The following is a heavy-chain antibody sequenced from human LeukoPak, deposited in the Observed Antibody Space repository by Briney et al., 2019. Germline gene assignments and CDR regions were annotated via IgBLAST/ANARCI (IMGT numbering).Heavy chain of an antibody. CDR2: TIPIFGTA. J-gene: IGHJ3*02. Sequence: GSSVKVSCKASGGTFSSYAISWVRQAPGQGLEWMGGTIPIFGTANYAQKFQGRVTITTDESTSTAYMELSSLRSEDTAVYYCARSSGNYGYMGDAFDIWGQGTMVTVSS. V-gene: IGHV1-69*05. CDR1: GGTFSSYA. D-gene: IGHD3-10*01. CDR3: ARSSGNYGYMGDAFDI.